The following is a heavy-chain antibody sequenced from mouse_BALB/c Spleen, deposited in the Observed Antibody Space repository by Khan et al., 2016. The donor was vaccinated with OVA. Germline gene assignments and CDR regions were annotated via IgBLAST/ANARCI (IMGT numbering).Heavy chain of an antibody. D-gene: IGHD1-1*01. CDR3: ARDYYGNGYFDY. V-gene: IGHV3-6*02. CDR2: ISYDGSN. CDR1: DYSITSGYY. J-gene: IGHJ2*01. Sequence: EVKLQESGPGLVKPSQSLSLTCSVTDYSITSGYYWNWIRQFPGNKLEWMGYISYDGSNNYNPSLKNRISITRDTSKNQFFLKLNSVTTEDTATYYCARDYYGNGYFDYWGQGTTLTVSS.